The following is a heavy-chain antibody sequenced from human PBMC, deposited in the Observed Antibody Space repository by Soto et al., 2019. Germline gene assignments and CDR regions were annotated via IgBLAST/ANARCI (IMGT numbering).Heavy chain of an antibody. CDR3: AKGAHSSSSRGVDV. CDR1: GFTFSSYA. CDR2: ISGSGAST. D-gene: IGHD6-6*01. J-gene: IGHJ6*02. Sequence: EVQLLESGGGLVQPGGSLRLSCAASGFTFSSYAMTWVRQAPGKGLEWVSGISGSGASTFYADSVKGRFTTSRDTSKNTLYLQMTSLRAEDTAVYYCAKGAHSSSSRGVDVWGQGTTVTVSS. V-gene: IGHV3-23*01.